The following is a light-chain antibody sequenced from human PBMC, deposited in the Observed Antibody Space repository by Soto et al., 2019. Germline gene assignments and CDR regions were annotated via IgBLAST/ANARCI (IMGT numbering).Light chain of an antibody. Sequence: NVLTQSPDTLSLSPGERATLSCRASQSVNNRLAWYQQKPGQAPRLLISGASNRATGIPDRFSGSGSATDFSLIISCLEPEDFALYFCQQYGTSPMTFGQGTRLDIK. CDR3: QQYGTSPMT. CDR1: QSVNNR. V-gene: IGKV3-20*01. J-gene: IGKJ5*01. CDR2: GAS.